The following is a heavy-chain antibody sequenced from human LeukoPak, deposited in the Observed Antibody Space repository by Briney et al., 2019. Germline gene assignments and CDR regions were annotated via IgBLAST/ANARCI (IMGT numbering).Heavy chain of an antibody. CDR1: GFTFSSYG. CDR3: AREEITGTTHRLLDY. Sequence: HPGGSLRLSCAASGFTFSSYGMHWVRQAPGKGLEWVAVIWYDGSDKYYADSVKGRFTISRDNSKNTLYLQMNSLRAEDTAVYYCAREEITGTTHRLLDYWGQGTLVTVSS. D-gene: IGHD1-20*01. V-gene: IGHV3-33*01. J-gene: IGHJ4*02. CDR2: IWYDGSDK.